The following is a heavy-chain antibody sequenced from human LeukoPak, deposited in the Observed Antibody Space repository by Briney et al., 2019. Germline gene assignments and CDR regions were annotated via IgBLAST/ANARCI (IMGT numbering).Heavy chain of an antibody. CDR2: INPSGGST. J-gene: IGHJ4*02. V-gene: IGHV1-46*01. CDR1: GYTFTSYY. Sequence: GASVKVSCKASGYTFTSYYMHWVRQAPGQGLEWMGIINPSGGSTSYAQKFQGRVTMTRDTSTSTVYMGLSSLRSEDTAVYYCARVPNYYTGSPRYYFDYWGQGTLVTVSS. CDR3: ARVPNYYTGSPRYYFDY. D-gene: IGHD1-26*01.